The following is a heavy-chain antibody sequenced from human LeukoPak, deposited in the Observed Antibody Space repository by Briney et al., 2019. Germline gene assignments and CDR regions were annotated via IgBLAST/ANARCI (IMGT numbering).Heavy chain of an antibody. D-gene: IGHD3-10*01. V-gene: IGHV4-39*01. CDR1: GGSISSSSYY. Sequence: SETLSLTCTVSGGSISSSSYYWGWIRQPPGTGLEWIGSIYYSGSTYYNPSLKSRVTIPVDTSKNQFSLKLSSVTAADTAVYYCARRSMVRGVIIGFDPWGQGTLVTVSS. CDR3: ARRSMVRGVIIGFDP. CDR2: IYYSGST. J-gene: IGHJ5*02.